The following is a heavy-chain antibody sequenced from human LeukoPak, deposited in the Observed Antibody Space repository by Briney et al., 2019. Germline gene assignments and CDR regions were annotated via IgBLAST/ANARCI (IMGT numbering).Heavy chain of an antibody. D-gene: IGHD2-2*01. J-gene: IGHJ4*02. CDR2: INSDGRTT. CDR1: GFTFSNYW. Sequence: GGSLRLSCAASGFTFSNYWMHWFQQAPGKRLVWILHINSDGRTTTYADSVEGRFTISRDNAKNTLYLQMKSLGAEDTAVYYCARDRVYCGSTSCNAYYFDYWGQGTLVTVSS. V-gene: IGHV3-74*01. CDR3: ARDRVYCGSTSCNAYYFDY.